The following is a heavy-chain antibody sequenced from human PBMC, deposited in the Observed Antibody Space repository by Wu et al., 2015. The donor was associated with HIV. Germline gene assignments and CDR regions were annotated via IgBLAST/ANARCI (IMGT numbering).Heavy chain of an antibody. CDR1: GGTFSSYA. CDR3: AREDPFGFGGFGY. J-gene: IGHJ4*02. V-gene: IGHV1-69*12. Sequence: QVQLVQSGAEVKKPGSSVKVSCKASGGTFSSYAISWVRQAPGQGLEWMGGIIPIFGTANYAQKFQGRVTTTADASTTTVFMELSSLRSEDTAVYYCAREDPFGFGGFGYWGQGTLVTVSS. CDR2: IIPIFGTA. D-gene: IGHD3-10*01.